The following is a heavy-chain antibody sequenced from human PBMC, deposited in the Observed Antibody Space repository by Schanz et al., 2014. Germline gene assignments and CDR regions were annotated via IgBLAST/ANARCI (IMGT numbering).Heavy chain of an antibody. D-gene: IGHD6-6*01. CDR2: INPSGGGT. CDR1: GYTFTSYS. Sequence: QVQLVQSGAEVKKPGASVKVSCKASGYTFTSYSIHWVRQAPGQGLEWMGIINPSGGGTSYALRFQDRVTVTRDTSRSTVYMELSSLRSEDTAVYYCARDQSPYTNSSDVRYFAYWGQGSLVTVSS. J-gene: IGHJ4*02. CDR3: ARDQSPYTNSSDVRYFAY. V-gene: IGHV1-46*01.